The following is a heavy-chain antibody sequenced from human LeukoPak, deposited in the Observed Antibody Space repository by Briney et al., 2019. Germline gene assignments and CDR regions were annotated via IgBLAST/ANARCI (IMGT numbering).Heavy chain of an antibody. D-gene: IGHD3-16*01. CDR2: INPSGGST. CDR1: GYTFTSYY. V-gene: IGHV1-46*01. CDR3: ARDGGTSTFYDAFDI. Sequence: GASVKVSCKASGYTFTSYYMHWVRQAPGQGLEWMGIINPSGGSTSYAQKFQGRVTMTRDTSTSTVYMELSSLRSEDTAVYYCARDGGTSTFYDAFDIWGQGTMVTVSS. J-gene: IGHJ3*02.